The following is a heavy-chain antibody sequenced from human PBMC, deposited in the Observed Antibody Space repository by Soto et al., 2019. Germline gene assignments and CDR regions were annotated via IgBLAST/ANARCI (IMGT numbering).Heavy chain of an antibody. D-gene: IGHD6-19*01. Sequence: SVKVSCKASGFTFTSSAMQWVRQARGQRLEWIGWIVVGSGNTNYAQKFQERVTITRDMSTSTAYMELRSLRSDDTAVYYCARGQWLVHFDYWGQGTLVTVSS. CDR3: ARGQWLVHFDY. V-gene: IGHV1-58*02. J-gene: IGHJ4*02. CDR1: GFTFTSSA. CDR2: IVVGSGNT.